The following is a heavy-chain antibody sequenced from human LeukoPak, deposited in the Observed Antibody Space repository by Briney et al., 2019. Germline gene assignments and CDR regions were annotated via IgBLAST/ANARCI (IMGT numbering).Heavy chain of an antibody. CDR1: GGSISSGGYY. CDR3: ARLDYGDRNWFDP. Sequence: SETLSLTCTVSGGSISSGGYYWRWIRQHPGKGLEWIGYIYYSGSTYYNPSLKSRVTISVDTSKNQFSLKLSSVTAADTAVYYCARLDYGDRNWFDPWGQGTLVTVSS. CDR2: IYYSGST. D-gene: IGHD4-17*01. V-gene: IGHV4-31*03. J-gene: IGHJ5*02.